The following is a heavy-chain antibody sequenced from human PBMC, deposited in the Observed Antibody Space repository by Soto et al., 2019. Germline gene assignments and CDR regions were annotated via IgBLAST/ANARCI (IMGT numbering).Heavy chain of an antibody. J-gene: IGHJ5*02. CDR2: IYYSGST. V-gene: IGHV4-39*01. Sequence: SETLSLTCTVSGGSISSSSYYWGWIRQPPGKGLEWIGSIYYSGSTYYNPSLKSRVTISVDTSKNQFSLKLSSVTAADTAVYYCARHGGVPPENWFDPWGQGTLVTASS. D-gene: IGHD3-10*01. CDR1: GGSISSSSYY. CDR3: ARHGGVPPENWFDP.